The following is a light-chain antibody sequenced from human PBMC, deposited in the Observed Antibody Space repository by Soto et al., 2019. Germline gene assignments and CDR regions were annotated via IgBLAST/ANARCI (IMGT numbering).Light chain of an antibody. V-gene: IGLV4-69*01. CDR1: SGHSSYA. CDR3: QTWGTGIWV. CDR2: LNSDGSH. J-gene: IGLJ3*02. Sequence: QPVLTQSPSASASLGASVKLTCTLSSGHSSYAIAWHQQQPEKGPRYLMKLNSDGSHSKGDGIPDRFSGSSSGAERYLTISSLQSEDEAAYYCQTWGTGIWVFGGGTKLTVL.